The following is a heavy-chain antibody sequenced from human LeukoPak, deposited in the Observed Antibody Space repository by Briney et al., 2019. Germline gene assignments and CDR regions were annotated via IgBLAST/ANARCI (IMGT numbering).Heavy chain of an antibody. V-gene: IGHV4-39*07. CDR1: GGSISSSNYY. Sequence: PSETLSLTCTVSGGSISSSNYYWGWIRQPPGKGLEWIGSIYHSGSTYYNPSLKSRVTISVDTSKNQFSLKLSSVTAADTAVYYCARGSYYGSGSYYSHYYYMDVWGKGTTVTVSS. CDR3: ARGSYYGSGSYYSHYYYMDV. D-gene: IGHD3-10*01. CDR2: IYHSGST. J-gene: IGHJ6*03.